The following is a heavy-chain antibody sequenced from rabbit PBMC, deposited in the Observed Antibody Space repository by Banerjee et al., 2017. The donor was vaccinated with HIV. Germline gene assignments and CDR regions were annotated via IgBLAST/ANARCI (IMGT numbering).Heavy chain of an antibody. CDR3: ARDQTGDGASVHTL. CDR2: INTGSGST. V-gene: IGHV1S40*01. J-gene: IGHJ6*01. Sequence: QSLEESGGDLVKPGASLTLTCTASGFSLSSSYNMCWVRQAPGKGLEWIGCINTGSGSTWYASWAKGRFTISKTSSTTVTLQMTSLTAADTATYFCARDQTGDGASVHTLWGQGTLVTVS. D-gene: IGHD2-1*01. CDR1: GFSLSSSYN.